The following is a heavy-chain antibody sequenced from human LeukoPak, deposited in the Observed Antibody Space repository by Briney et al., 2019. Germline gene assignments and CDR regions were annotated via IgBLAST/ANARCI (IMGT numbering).Heavy chain of an antibody. Sequence: SETLYLTCTVSGDSISSYYWSWIRQPPGMGLEWIGYIYYSGSTNYNPSLKSRVTISVDTSKNQFSLKLSSVTAADTAVYYCARDGYSSGWNLEYFQHWGQGTLVTVSS. D-gene: IGHD6-19*01. J-gene: IGHJ1*01. V-gene: IGHV4-59*01. CDR2: IYYSGST. CDR1: GDSISSYY. CDR3: ARDGYSSGWNLEYFQH.